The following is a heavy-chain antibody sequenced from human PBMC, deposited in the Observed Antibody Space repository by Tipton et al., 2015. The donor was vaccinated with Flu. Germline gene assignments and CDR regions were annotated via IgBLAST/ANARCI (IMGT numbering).Heavy chain of an antibody. CDR2: LYAGGNT. Sequence: TLSLTCTVSGSIYNCYWSWIRQPAGKGLEWIGRLYAGGNTDYNPSLKSRVTMSVDTSRNQVSLNLTSMTAADTAVYYCARVGYGSGTYYDAFDIWGLGTLVTVSS. V-gene: IGHV4-4*07. CDR3: ARVGYGSGTYYDAFDI. J-gene: IGHJ3*02. D-gene: IGHD3-10*01. CDR1: GSIYNCY.